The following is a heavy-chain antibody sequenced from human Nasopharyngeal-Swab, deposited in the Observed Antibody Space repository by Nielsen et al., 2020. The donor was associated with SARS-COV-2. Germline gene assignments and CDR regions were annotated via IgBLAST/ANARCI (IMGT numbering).Heavy chain of an antibody. Sequence: GESLKISCAASGFTFSSYGMHWVRQAPGKGLEWVAVIWYDGSNKYYAGSVKGRFTISRDNSKNTLYLQMNSLRAEDTAVYYCARDRTVTTTVYFDYWGQGTLVTVSS. CDR2: IWYDGSNK. CDR3: ARDRTVTTTVYFDY. D-gene: IGHD4-17*01. CDR1: GFTFSSYG. J-gene: IGHJ4*02. V-gene: IGHV3-33*01.